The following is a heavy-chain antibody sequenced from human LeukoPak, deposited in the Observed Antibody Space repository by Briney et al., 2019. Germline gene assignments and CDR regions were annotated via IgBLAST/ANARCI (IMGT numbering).Heavy chain of an antibody. V-gene: IGHV1-3*01. D-gene: IGHD3-9*01. CDR1: GYTFTSYG. Sequence: GASVKVSCKASGYTFTSYGMHWVRQAPGQRLEWMGWINAGNGNTKNSQKSQGRVTITRDTSAGTAYMELSSLRSEDTAVHYCARGRDYDILTGYLSYYYYGMDVWGKGTTVTVSS. CDR3: ARGRDYDILTGYLSYYYYGMDV. CDR2: INAGNGNT. J-gene: IGHJ6*04.